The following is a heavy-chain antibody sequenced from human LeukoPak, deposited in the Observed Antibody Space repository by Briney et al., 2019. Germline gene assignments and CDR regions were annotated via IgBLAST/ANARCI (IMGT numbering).Heavy chain of an antibody. CDR3: ARDRRHYYGSGSYSGNYYYYGMDV. CDR2: ISGSGGST. V-gene: IGHV3-23*01. D-gene: IGHD3-10*01. CDR1: GFTFSSYA. J-gene: IGHJ6*02. Sequence: GGSLRLSCAASGFTFSSYAMSWVRQAPGKGLEWVSAISGSGGSTYYADSVKGRFTISRDNSKNTLYLQMNSLRAEDTAVYYCARDRRHYYGSGSYSGNYYYYGMDVWGQGTTVTVSS.